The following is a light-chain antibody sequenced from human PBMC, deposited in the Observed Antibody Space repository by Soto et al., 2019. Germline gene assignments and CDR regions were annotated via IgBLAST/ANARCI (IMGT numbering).Light chain of an antibody. CDR3: QQYESTPPT. Sequence: DIVMTQSPDSLAVSLGERATINCKSSQSVLYSSNNKNYLAWYQQRPGQPPKLLIYWASTRESGVPDRFSGSGSGTDCTLTLTSLQAEYVAVYYCQQYESTPPTFGQGTKLEIK. J-gene: IGKJ2*01. V-gene: IGKV4-1*01. CDR2: WAS. CDR1: QSVLYSSNNKNY.